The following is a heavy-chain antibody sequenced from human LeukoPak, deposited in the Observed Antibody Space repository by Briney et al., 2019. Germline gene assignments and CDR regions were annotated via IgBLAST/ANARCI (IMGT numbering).Heavy chain of an antibody. V-gene: IGHV3-23*01. CDR2: ISGSGGST. CDR1: GFTFSSYA. CDR3: AKGRKYYGSGSSLDY. J-gene: IGHJ4*02. D-gene: IGHD3-10*01. Sequence: GGSLRLSCAASGFTFSSYAMSWVRQAPGKGLEWVSAISGSGGSTYYADSVTGRFTISRDNSKNTLYLQMNSLRAEDTAVYYCAKGRKYYGSGSSLDYWGQGTLVTVSS.